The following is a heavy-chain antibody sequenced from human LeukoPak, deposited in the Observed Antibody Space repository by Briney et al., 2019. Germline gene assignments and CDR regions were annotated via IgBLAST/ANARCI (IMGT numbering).Heavy chain of an antibody. CDR2: ISAYNGNT. V-gene: IGHV1-18*01. J-gene: IGHJ6*02. CDR3: ARDQGIYYYGMDV. CDR1: GYTFTSYG. Sequence: ASVKVSCKASGYTFTSYGSSWVRQAPGQGLEWMGWISAYNGNTSYAQKLQRRVTMTTDTSTSTAYMELRSLRSDDTAVYYCARDQGIYYYGMDVWGQGTTVTVSS. D-gene: IGHD2/OR15-2a*01.